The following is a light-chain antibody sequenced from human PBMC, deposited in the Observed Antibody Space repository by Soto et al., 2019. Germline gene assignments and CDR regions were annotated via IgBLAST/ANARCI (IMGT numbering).Light chain of an antibody. CDR1: QSINSN. CDR2: RAS. Sequence: MTQSPATLPVSPGERATLSCRASQSINSNLAWYQQKPGQAPRLLMFRASIRATGFPARFSGSGSGTEFNITISSLQSEDSAIYYCQQYNNWPRATFGGGTKVDIK. V-gene: IGKV3-15*01. CDR3: QQYNNWPRAT. J-gene: IGKJ4*01.